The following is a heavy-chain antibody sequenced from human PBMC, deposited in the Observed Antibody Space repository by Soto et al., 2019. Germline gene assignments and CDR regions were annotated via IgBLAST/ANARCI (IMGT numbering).Heavy chain of an antibody. Sequence: PSETLSLTCTFSGSSIIGYYWTWIRQSPEKGLEWIGYINHSGSTNYNPSLNSRLTISVDTSKNQFSMKLASVTAADTAVYYCARGVGGSGLNWFDPWGQGTLVTVSS. D-gene: IGHD6-19*01. V-gene: IGHV4-59*12. CDR2: INHSGST. CDR3: ARGVGGSGLNWFDP. CDR1: GSSIIGYY. J-gene: IGHJ5*02.